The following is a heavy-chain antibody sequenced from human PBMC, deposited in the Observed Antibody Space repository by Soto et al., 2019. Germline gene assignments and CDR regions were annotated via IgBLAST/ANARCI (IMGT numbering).Heavy chain of an antibody. J-gene: IGHJ4*02. V-gene: IGHV1-18*01. CDR3: ARGRYCSSISCSLGVEFDS. Sequence: EASVKVSCKASGYTFTNFGINWVRQAPGQGLEWVGWISTYNGNTNYAQKVQGRVTMTTDTSTSTAYMELRSLRSDDTAVYYCARGRYCSSISCSLGVEFDSWGQGTLVTSPQ. D-gene: IGHD2-2*01. CDR2: ISTYNGNT. CDR1: GYTFTNFG.